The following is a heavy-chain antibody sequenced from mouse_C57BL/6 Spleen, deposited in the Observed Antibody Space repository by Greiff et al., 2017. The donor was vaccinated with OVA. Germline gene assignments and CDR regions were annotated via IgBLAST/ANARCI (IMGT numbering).Heavy chain of an antibody. D-gene: IGHD1-1*01. CDR1: GYTFTSYW. CDR2: IDPSDSYT. Sequence: QVQLKQSGAELVKPGASVKLSCKASGYTFTSYWMQWVKQRPGQGLEWIGEIDPSDSYTNYNQKFKGKATLTVDTSSSTAYMQLSSLTSEDSAVYYCARNYYGSPRYFDVWGTGTTVTVSS. V-gene: IGHV1-50*01. J-gene: IGHJ1*03. CDR3: ARNYYGSPRYFDV.